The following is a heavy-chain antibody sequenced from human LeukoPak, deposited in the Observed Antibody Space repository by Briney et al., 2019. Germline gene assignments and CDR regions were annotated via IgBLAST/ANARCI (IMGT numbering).Heavy chain of an antibody. V-gene: IGHV7-4-1*02. CDR3: ARDYRAIYDILTGFTDAFDI. Sequence: ASVKVSCKASGYTFTSYAMNWVRQAPGQGLEWMGWINTNTGNPTYAQGFTGRFVFSLDTPVGPASLQISSLKAEATAVYSFARDYRAIYDILTGFTDAFDIWGQGTMVTVSS. D-gene: IGHD3-9*01. CDR2: INTNTGNP. CDR1: GYTFTSYA. J-gene: IGHJ3*02.